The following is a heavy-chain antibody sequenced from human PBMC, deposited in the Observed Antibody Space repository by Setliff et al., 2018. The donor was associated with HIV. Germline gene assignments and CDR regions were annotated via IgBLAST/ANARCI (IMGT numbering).Heavy chain of an antibody. D-gene: IGHD3-10*01. CDR2: IRNGNRYST. V-gene: IGHV3-72*01. CDR3: VGGSGTDRYDY. CDR1: GVTLYNNY. Sequence: PGGSLRPSCAASGVTLYNNYMDWVRQAPGKGLEWVGRIRNGNRYSTEYAASVKGRFIISRGDSENSLSLQMNSLKTEDTAVYYCVGGSGTDRYDYWGRGTLVTVSS. J-gene: IGHJ4*02.